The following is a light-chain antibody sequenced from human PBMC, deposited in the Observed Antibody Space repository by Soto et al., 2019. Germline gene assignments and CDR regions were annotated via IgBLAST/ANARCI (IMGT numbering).Light chain of an antibody. CDR1: QSVLYSSNNKNY. J-gene: IGKJ3*01. CDR2: WAS. V-gene: IGKV4-1*01. Sequence: DIVMTQSPDSLAVSLGERATINCKSSQSVLYSSNNKNYLAWYQQKPGQPPKLLIYWASTRESGVPDRFSGSGSGTDFTRTISSLQAEDVAVYYCQQYYSTPVTFGPGTKVDIK. CDR3: QQYYSTPVT.